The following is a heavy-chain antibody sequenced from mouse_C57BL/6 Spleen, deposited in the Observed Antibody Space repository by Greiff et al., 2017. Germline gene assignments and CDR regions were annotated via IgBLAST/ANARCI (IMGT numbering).Heavy chain of an antibody. Sequence: EVKLMESGPGLVKPSQSLSLTCSVTGYSITSGYYWNWIRQFPGNKLEWMGYISYDGSNNYNPSLKNRISITRDTSKNQFFLKLNSVTTEDTATYYCARDYDGYSDYWGQGTTLTVSS. V-gene: IGHV3-6*01. CDR2: ISYDGSN. CDR1: GYSITSGYY. D-gene: IGHD2-3*01. CDR3: ARDYDGYSDY. J-gene: IGHJ2*01.